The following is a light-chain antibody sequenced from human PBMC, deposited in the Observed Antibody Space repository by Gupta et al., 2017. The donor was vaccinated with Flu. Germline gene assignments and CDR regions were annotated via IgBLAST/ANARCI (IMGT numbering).Light chain of an antibody. J-gene: IGLJ1*01. V-gene: IGLV2-14*01. Sequence: SALTQPASVSGSPGQSLTISCTRTSSDVGGYNYVSWYQQHPGKAPKLMIYEVSNRPSGVAYRFSGSKYGTTAALTIAGLQAEDEADYYCSSDTSSSTLVVFGTGTKVTVL. CDR3: SSDTSSSTLVV. CDR2: EVS. CDR1: SSDVGGYNY.